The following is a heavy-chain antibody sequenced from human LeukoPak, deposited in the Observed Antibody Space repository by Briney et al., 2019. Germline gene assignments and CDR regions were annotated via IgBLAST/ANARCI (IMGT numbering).Heavy chain of an antibody. D-gene: IGHD2-15*01. Sequence: GGSLRLSCAASGFTVSSNYMSWVRQAPGKGLEWVSVIYSGGSTYYADSVKGRFTISRDNAKNSLYLQMNSLRAEDTAVYYCASPYPASYSLWGRGTLVTVSS. CDR1: GFTVSSNY. J-gene: IGHJ2*01. CDR3: ASPYPASYSL. V-gene: IGHV3-66*01. CDR2: IYSGGST.